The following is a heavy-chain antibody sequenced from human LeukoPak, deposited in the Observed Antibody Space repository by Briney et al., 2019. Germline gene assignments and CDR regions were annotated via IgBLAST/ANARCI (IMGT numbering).Heavy chain of an antibody. CDR3: ARAWEVTMVRGVIASDFDY. CDR2: ISSSSSYI. CDR1: GFTFSSYS. D-gene: IGHD3-10*01. J-gene: IGHJ4*02. V-gene: IGHV3-21*01. Sequence: GGSLRLSCAASGFTFSSYSMNWVRQAPGKGLEWVSSISSSSSYIYYADSVKGRLTISRDNAKNSLYLQMNSLRAEDTAVYYCARAWEVTMVRGVIASDFDYWGQGTLVTVSS.